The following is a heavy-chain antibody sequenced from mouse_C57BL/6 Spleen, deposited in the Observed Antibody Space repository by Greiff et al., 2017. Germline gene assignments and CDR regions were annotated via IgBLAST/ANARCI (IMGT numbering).Heavy chain of an antibody. CDR1: GFTFSDYG. V-gene: IGHV5-17*01. CDR3: ARPLITTVVATPYVMDY. CDR2: ISSGSSTI. J-gene: IGHJ4*01. Sequence: EVKLVESGGGLVKPGGSLKLSCAASGFTFSDYGMHWVRQAPEKGLEWVAYISSGSSTIYYADTVKGRFTISRDNAKNTLFLQMTSLRSEDTAMYYCARPLITTVVATPYVMDYWGQGTSVTVSS. D-gene: IGHD1-1*01.